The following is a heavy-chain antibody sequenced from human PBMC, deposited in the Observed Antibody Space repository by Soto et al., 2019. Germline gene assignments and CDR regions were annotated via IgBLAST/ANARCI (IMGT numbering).Heavy chain of an antibody. D-gene: IGHD5-18*01. CDR3: ARDYSSYGPFDY. J-gene: IGHJ4*02. CDR2: IWYDGSNK. V-gene: IGHV3-33*08. Sequence: GGSLRLSCAASGFPFSNYWMHWVRQAPGKGLEWVAVIWYDGSNKYYADSVKGRFTISRDNAKNSLYLQMNSLRAEDTAVYYCARDYSSYGPFDYWGQGTLVTVSS. CDR1: GFPFSNYW.